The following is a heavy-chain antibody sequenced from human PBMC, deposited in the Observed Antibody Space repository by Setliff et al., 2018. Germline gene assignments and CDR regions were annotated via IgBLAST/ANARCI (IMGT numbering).Heavy chain of an antibody. Sequence: PSETLSLTCAVSGGSLNSGSYYWSWIRQSTERGLEWPGRLHTSGSTTYNPALNSRVTISVDTSIKTYSEVNGLTSDDTAVYFCSRLVRYCTATSCQRLSGGEFWGQGTLVTVSS. V-gene: IGHV4-61*02. CDR2: LHTSGST. D-gene: IGHD2-2*01. CDR1: GGSLNSGSYY. J-gene: IGHJ4*02. CDR3: SRLVRYCTATSCQRLSGGEF.